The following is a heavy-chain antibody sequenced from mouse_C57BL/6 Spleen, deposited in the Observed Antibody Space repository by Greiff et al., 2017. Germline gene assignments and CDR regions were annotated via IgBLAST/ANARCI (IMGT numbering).Heavy chain of an antibody. CDR2: IDPETGGT. CDR3: TRTPGPFDY. J-gene: IGHJ2*01. V-gene: IGHV1-15*01. CDR1: GYTFTDYE. Sequence: VKLMESGAELVRPGASVTLSCKASGYTFTDYEMHWVKQTPVHGLEWIGAIDPETGGTAYNQKFKGKAILTADKSSSTAYMELRSLTSEDSAVYYCTRTPGPFDYWGQGTTLTVSS.